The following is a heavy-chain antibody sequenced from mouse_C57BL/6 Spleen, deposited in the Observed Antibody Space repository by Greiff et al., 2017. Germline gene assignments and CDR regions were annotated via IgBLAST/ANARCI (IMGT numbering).Heavy chain of an antibody. CDR3: ARDGTTVVDYFDY. V-gene: IGHV5-4*01. CDR2: ISDGGSYT. CDR1: GFTFSSYA. Sequence: EVQLVESGGGLVKPGGSLKLSCAASGFTFSSYAMSWVRQTPEKRLEWVATISDGGSYTYYPDNVKGRFTISRDNAKNNLYLQMSHLKSEDTAMYYCARDGTTVVDYFDYWGQGTTLTVSS. D-gene: IGHD1-1*01. J-gene: IGHJ2*01.